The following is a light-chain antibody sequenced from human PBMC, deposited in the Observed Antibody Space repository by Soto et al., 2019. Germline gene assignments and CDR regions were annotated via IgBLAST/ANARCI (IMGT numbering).Light chain of an antibody. J-gene: IGKJ5*01. V-gene: IGKV1-33*01. CDR1: QDINIY. CDR3: QQYDILPIT. CDR2: DAS. Sequence: QIPQSPSSLFASVGDRVTITCQATQDINIYLNWYQQKPGKAPNLLIYDASNLEIGVPSRFSGSGSGTHFTFTISSLQTEDIGTYYCQQYDILPITFGRGTRLEI.